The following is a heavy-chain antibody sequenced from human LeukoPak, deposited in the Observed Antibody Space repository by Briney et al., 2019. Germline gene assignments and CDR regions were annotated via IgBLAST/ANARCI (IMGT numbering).Heavy chain of an antibody. V-gene: IGHV3-48*01. Sequence: GGSLRLSCAASEFTFSSYSMNWVRQAPGKGLEWVSYISSSSSTIYYADSVKGRFTISRDNAKNSLYLQMNSLRAEDTAVYYCAREDNDYGDYGRFDPWGQGALVTVS. CDR1: EFTFSSYS. CDR2: ISSSSSTI. J-gene: IGHJ5*02. D-gene: IGHD4-17*01. CDR3: AREDNDYGDYGRFDP.